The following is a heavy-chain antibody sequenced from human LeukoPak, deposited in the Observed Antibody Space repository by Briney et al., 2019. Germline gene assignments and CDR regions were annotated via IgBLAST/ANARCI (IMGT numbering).Heavy chain of an antibody. CDR3: AKWAWFGELLSSFDP. Sequence: PGGSLRLSCAASGFTVSDSLMSWVRQAPGKGLEWVSAISGSGGSTYYADSVKGRFTISRDNSENTLYLQMNSLRAEDTAVYYCAKWAWFGELLSSFDPWGQGTLVTVSS. CDR1: GFTVSDSL. D-gene: IGHD3-10*01. J-gene: IGHJ5*02. CDR2: ISGSGGST. V-gene: IGHV3-23*01.